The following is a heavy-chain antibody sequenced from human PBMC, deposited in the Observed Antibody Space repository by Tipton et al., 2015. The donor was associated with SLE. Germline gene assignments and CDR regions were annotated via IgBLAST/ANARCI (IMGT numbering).Heavy chain of an antibody. V-gene: IGHV4-39*07. D-gene: IGHD3-16*01. CDR2: IYYSGST. CDR1: GGSISSSSNY. Sequence: TLSLTCTVSGGSISSSSNYWGWIRQPPGKGLEWIGSIYYSGSTNYNPSLKSRVTISVDTSKNQFSLKLSSVTAADTAVYYCARGRWGLDPWGQGTLVTVSS. CDR3: ARGRWGLDP. J-gene: IGHJ5*02.